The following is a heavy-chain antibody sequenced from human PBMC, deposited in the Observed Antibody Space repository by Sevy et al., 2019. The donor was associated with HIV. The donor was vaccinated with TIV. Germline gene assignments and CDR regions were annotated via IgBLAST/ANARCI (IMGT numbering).Heavy chain of an antibody. CDR1: GDTFSTYV. Sequence: SVKVSCNASGDTFSTYVLSWVRQAPGQGLEWMGGIIPIFGTPNYAQKFQGRVTITADESASTAYMELSSLRSEDTALYYCAREGGVATTGDHDAFDIWGHGTLVTVSS. J-gene: IGHJ3*02. D-gene: IGHD7-27*01. CDR3: AREGGVATTGDHDAFDI. V-gene: IGHV1-69*13. CDR2: IIPIFGTP.